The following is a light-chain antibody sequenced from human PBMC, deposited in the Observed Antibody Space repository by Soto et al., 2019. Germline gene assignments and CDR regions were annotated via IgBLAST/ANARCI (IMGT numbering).Light chain of an antibody. Sequence: EIALTQSLVTVPWSPGERATXSCRASQSVSNRYLAWYQQKPGQAPRLLIYGASTRATGIPARFSGSGSGTEFTLTLRSLQSEHFAVYYCHQYNKWPITFVQGSRLYIK. V-gene: IGKV3-15*01. CDR1: QSVSNRY. J-gene: IGKJ5*01. CDR3: HQYNKWPIT. CDR2: GAS.